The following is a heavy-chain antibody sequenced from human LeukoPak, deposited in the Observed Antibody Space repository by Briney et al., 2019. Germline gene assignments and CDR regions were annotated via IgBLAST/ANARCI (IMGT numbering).Heavy chain of an antibody. CDR3: ARLRYYYDSSGFDY. D-gene: IGHD3-22*01. CDR2: INAGNGNT. Sequence: GASVKVSCKASGYTFTSYAMHWVRQAPGQRLDWMGWINAGNGNTKYSQKFQGRVTITRDTSASTAYMELSSLRSEDTTVYYRARLRYYYDSSGFDYWGQGTLVTVSS. J-gene: IGHJ4*02. V-gene: IGHV1-3*01. CDR1: GYTFTSYA.